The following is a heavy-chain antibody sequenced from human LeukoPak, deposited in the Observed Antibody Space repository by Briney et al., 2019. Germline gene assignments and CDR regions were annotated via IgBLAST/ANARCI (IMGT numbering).Heavy chain of an antibody. CDR3: AKDLSGWSGSDY. Sequence: GGSLRLSCAVSGFTFSNYAMSWIRQAPGKGLEWVSGISGSGGSTYYADSAKGRFTISRDNSKNTLYLQMNSLKAEDTAEYYCAKDLSGWSGSDYWGQGTLVTVSS. D-gene: IGHD6-19*01. J-gene: IGHJ4*02. CDR1: GFTFSNYA. V-gene: IGHV3-23*01. CDR2: ISGSGGST.